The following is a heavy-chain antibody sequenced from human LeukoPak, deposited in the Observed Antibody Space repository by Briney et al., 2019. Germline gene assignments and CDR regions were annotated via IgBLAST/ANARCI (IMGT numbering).Heavy chain of an antibody. V-gene: IGHV3-30-3*01. D-gene: IGHD1-1*01. J-gene: IGHJ4*02. CDR3: AKEGTGIHFHY. CDR1: GFTFSSNA. CDR2: ISYDGGNT. Sequence: PGRSLRLSCAASGFTFSSNAIHWVRQAPGKGLEWVAEISYDGGNTYYADSVKGRFTISRDNSKNTLYLQMNSLRAEDTAVYYCAKEGTGIHFHYWGQGTLVTVSS.